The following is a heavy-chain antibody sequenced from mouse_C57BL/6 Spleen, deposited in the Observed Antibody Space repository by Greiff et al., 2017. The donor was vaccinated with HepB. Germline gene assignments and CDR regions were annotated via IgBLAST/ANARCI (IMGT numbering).Heavy chain of an antibody. V-gene: IGHV5-4*01. Sequence: EVHLVESGGGLVKPGGSLKLSCAASGFTFSSYAMSWVRQTPEKRLEWVATISDGGSYTYYPDNVKGRFTISRDNAKNNLYLQMSHLKSEDTAMYYCARGGTVVAPYYYAMDYWGQGTSVTVSS. J-gene: IGHJ4*01. CDR2: ISDGGSYT. CDR1: GFTFSSYA. D-gene: IGHD1-1*01. CDR3: ARGGTVVAPYYYAMDY.